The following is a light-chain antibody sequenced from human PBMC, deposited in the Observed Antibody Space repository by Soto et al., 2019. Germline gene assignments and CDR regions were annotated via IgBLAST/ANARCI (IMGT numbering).Light chain of an antibody. CDR3: QQYGGSPYS. Sequence: EIVLTQSPGTLSLSPGERATLSCRASQSVSSSYFAWYQQKPGQAPRLLIYGASSRATGIPDRFSGSGSGTEFTLTISTLEPEDFAVYYCQQYGGSPYSFGQGTKLEIK. V-gene: IGKV3-20*01. CDR1: QSVSSSY. CDR2: GAS. J-gene: IGKJ2*03.